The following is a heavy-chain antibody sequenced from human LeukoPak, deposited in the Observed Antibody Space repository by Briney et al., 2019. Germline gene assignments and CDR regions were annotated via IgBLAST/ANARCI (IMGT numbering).Heavy chain of an antibody. D-gene: IGHD3-10*01. CDR2: ISSSGSTI. CDR1: GFTFSDYY. J-gene: IGHJ4*02. Sequence: GGSLRLSCAASGFTFSDYYMSWIRQAPGKGLEWVSYISSSGSTIYYADSVKGRFTISRDNAKNSLYLQMNSLRAEDTAVYYCAKDRDITMVRGVIQGFDYWGQGTLVTVSS. V-gene: IGHV3-11*01. CDR3: AKDRDITMVRGVIQGFDY.